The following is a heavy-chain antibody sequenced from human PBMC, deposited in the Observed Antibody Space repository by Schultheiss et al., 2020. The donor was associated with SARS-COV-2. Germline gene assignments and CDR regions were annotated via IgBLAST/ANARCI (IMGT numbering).Heavy chain of an antibody. CDR2: ISSSSSYI. CDR1: GFTFSDYY. Sequence: GGSLRLSCAASGFTFSDYYMSWIRQAPGKGLEWVSSISSSSSYIYYADSVKGRFTISRDNAKNSLYLQMNSLRAEDTAVYYCARVGSVALTDYWGQGTLVTVSS. J-gene: IGHJ4*02. V-gene: IGHV3-11*06. D-gene: IGHD6-19*01. CDR3: ARVGSVALTDY.